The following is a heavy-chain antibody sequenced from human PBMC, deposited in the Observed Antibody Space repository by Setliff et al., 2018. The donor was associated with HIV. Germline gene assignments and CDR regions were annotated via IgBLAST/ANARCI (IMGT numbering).Heavy chain of an antibody. J-gene: IGHJ4*02. CDR1: GESFSDYY. CDR2: IYYSGRT. CDR3: ARQSYDFWSGPLGFDY. V-gene: IGHV4-39*01. D-gene: IGHD3-3*01. Sequence: SETLSLTCAVYGESFSDYYWGWIRQPPGKGLEWIGSIYYSGRTYHNPSLKSRVTISVDTSKNHFSLKLSSVTAADTAVYYCARQSYDFWSGPLGFDYWGQGTLVTVSS.